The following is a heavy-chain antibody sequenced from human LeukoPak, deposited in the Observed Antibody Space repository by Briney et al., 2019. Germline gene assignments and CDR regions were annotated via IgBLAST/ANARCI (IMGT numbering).Heavy chain of an antibody. J-gene: IGHJ4*02. CDR2: IYYSGST. CDR1: GGSVSSGNLY. D-gene: IGHD3-16*01. V-gene: IGHV4-61*01. Sequence: SETLSLTCTVSGGSVSSGNLYWSWIRQPPGKGLEWIGYIYYSGSTNYNPSLKSRVTMSADMSKNQFSLKLNSVTAADTAVYYCARGLGPIYFDYWGQGTLVTVSS. CDR3: ARGLGPIYFDY.